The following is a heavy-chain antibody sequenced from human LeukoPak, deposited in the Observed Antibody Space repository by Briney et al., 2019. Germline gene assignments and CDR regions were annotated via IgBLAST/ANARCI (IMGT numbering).Heavy chain of an antibody. CDR2: IIPIFGTA. D-gene: IGHD1-1*01. V-gene: IGHV1-69*13. J-gene: IGHJ6*04. CDR3: ARDLSLDPPDV. CDR1: GGTFSSYA. Sequence: GASVKVSCKASGGTFSSYAISWVRQAPGQGLEWMGGIIPIFGTANYAQKFQGRVTITADESTSTAYMELSRLRSDDTAVYYCARDLSLDPPDVWGKGTTVTVSS.